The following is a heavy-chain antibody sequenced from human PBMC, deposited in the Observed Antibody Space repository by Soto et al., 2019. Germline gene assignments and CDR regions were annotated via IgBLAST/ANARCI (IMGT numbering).Heavy chain of an antibody. D-gene: IGHD4-17*01. CDR2: ISGSGGST. J-gene: IGHJ6*02. V-gene: IGHV3-23*01. CDR1: GFTFSSYA. Sequence: GGSLRLSCAASGFTFSSYAMSWVRQAPGKGLEWVSAISGSGGSTYYADSVKGRFTISRDNSKNTLYLQMTSLRAEDTAVYYCAKVGVTTVTDGGLGYYYYGMDVWGQGTTVTVSS. CDR3: AKVGVTTVTDGGLGYYYYGMDV.